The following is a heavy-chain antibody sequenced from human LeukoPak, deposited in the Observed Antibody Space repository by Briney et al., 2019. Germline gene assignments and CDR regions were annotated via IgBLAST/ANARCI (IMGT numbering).Heavy chain of an antibody. V-gene: IGHV4-59*01. Sequence: PSETLSLTCTVSGDSTSNSYWSWIRQPPGKGLEWIGYIFYSGSTSYNPSLKSRVTISIDTSKNQFSLKLTSVTAADTAVYYCARPSPHYYYGMDVWGQGTTVTVSS. CDR1: GDSTSNSY. CDR2: IFYSGST. J-gene: IGHJ6*02. CDR3: ARPSPHYYYGMDV. D-gene: IGHD6-6*01.